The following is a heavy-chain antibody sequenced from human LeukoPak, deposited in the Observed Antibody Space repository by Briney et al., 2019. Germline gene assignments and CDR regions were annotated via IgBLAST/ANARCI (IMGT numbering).Heavy chain of an antibody. D-gene: IGHD3-22*01. Sequence: PGRSLRLSCAASGFTISSYGMHWVRQAPGKGLEWVAVIWYDGSNKYYADSVKGRFTISRDNSKNTLYLQMNSLRAEDTAVYYCARDGSPYYYDSSGYYYVNYFDYWGQGTLVTVSS. V-gene: IGHV3-33*01. CDR3: ARDGSPYYYDSSGYYYVNYFDY. CDR2: IWYDGSNK. J-gene: IGHJ4*02. CDR1: GFTISSYG.